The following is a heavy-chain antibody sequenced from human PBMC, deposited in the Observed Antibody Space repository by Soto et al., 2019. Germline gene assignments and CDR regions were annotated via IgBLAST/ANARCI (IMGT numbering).Heavy chain of an antibody. Sequence: QLQLQESGPGLVKPSETLSLTCTVSGGSISSSSYYWGWIRQPPGKGLEWIGSIYYSWSTYYNPSLKSRVTISVDTSTNQFSLKLSSVTAADTAVYYCARTYGDLSLYCDLWGRGTLVTVSS. V-gene: IGHV4-39*01. CDR2: IYYSWST. D-gene: IGHD4-17*01. CDR1: GGSISSSSYY. J-gene: IGHJ2*01. CDR3: ARTYGDLSLYCDL.